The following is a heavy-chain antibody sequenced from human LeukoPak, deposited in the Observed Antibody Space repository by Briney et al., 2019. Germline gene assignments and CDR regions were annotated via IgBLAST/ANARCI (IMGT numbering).Heavy chain of an antibody. J-gene: IGHJ5*02. D-gene: IGHD3-10*01. CDR1: GFTFSIYA. Sequence: GGSLRLSCAASGFTFSIYAMNWVRQAPGKGLEWVSGISDTGTNTYCADSVKGRFTISRDSSKNTVYLQMNSLRVEDTAIYYCVRGRGGGYNWFDPWGQGTLVTVSS. CDR2: ISDTGTNT. CDR3: VRGRGGGYNWFDP. V-gene: IGHV3-23*01.